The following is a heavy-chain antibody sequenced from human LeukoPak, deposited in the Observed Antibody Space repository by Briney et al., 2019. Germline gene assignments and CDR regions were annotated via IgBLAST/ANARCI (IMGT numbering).Heavy chain of an antibody. CDR2: ISYDGSNK. V-gene: IGHV3-30*18. J-gene: IGHJ3*02. CDR1: GFTFSSHG. CDR3: AKDRAFDI. Sequence: GGSLRLSCAASGFTFSSHGMHWVRQAPGKGLEWVAVISYDGSNKYYADSVKGRFTISRDNSKNTLYLQMNSLRAEDTAVYYCAKDRAFDIWGQGTMVTVSS.